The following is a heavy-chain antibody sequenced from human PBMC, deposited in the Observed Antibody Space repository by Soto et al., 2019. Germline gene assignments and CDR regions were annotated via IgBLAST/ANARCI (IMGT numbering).Heavy chain of an antibody. CDR3: ARDERGAAAGYLDY. V-gene: IGHV1-46*01. J-gene: IGHJ4*02. D-gene: IGHD6-13*01. CDR1: RYTFTSQY. Sequence: GASVKVPSKASRYTFTSQYLHSVRQAPGQGLEWMGIINPSGGSTSYAQKFQGRVTMTRDTSTSTVYMELSSLRSEDTAVYYCARDERGAAAGYLDYWGQGTLVTVSS. CDR2: INPSGGST.